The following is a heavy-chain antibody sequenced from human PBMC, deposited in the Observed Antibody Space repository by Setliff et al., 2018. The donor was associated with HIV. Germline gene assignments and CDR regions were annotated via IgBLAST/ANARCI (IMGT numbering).Heavy chain of an antibody. Sequence: ASVKVSCKASGYTFTNYYIHWVRQAPGQGLEWMGIINPSGGSTNYAQKFQGRVTITTDESTTTAYMELSSLRSEDTALYYCAGSILTGYYTFGADYWGQGTLVTVSS. V-gene: IGHV1-46*01. CDR1: GYTFTNYY. D-gene: IGHD3-9*01. CDR3: AGSILTGYYTFGADY. CDR2: INPSGGST. J-gene: IGHJ4*02.